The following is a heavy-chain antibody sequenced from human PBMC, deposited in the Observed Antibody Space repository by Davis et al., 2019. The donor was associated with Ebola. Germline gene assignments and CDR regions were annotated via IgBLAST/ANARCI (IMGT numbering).Heavy chain of an antibody. CDR1: GFTFSSYA. J-gene: IGHJ4*02. CDR3: ARDREDYSSGFSFGFDY. V-gene: IGHV3-23*01. D-gene: IGHD6-19*01. Sequence: GESLKISCAASGFTFSSYAMSWVRQAPGKGLEWVSAISGSGGSTYYADSVKGRFTISRDNSKNSLYLQMNSLRAEDTAVYYCARDREDYSSGFSFGFDYWGQGTLVTVSS. CDR2: ISGSGGST.